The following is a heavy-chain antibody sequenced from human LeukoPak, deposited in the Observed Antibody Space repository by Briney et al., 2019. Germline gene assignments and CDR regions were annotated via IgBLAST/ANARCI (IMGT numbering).Heavy chain of an antibody. Sequence: GRSLRLSCAASGFTFDDYAMHWVRQAPGKGLEWVANVKRDGGEKYYVDSLKGRLTISRDNAKNSLYLQMNSLRDEDTAVYYCARAYGYTSPYYFDYWGQGTLVTVFS. V-gene: IGHV3-7*01. CDR3: ARAYGYTSPYYFDY. D-gene: IGHD6-19*01. CDR1: GFTFDDYA. CDR2: VKRDGGEK. J-gene: IGHJ4*02.